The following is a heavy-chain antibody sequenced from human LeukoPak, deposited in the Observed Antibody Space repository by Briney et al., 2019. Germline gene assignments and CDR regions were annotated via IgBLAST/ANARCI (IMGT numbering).Heavy chain of an antibody. J-gene: IGHJ4*02. CDR3: AKDIYPAGINLFDY. CDR2: ISWNSGSI. CDR1: GFTFDDYA. D-gene: IGHD2-2*02. Sequence: PGGSLRLSCAASGFTFDDYAMHWVRQAPGKGLEGVSGISWNSGSIGYADSVKGRFTISRDNAKNSLYLQMNSLRAEDTALYYCAKDIYPAGINLFDYWGQGTLVTVSS. V-gene: IGHV3-9*01.